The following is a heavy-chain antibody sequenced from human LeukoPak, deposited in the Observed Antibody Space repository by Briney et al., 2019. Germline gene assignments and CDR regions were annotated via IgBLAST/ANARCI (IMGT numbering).Heavy chain of an antibody. J-gene: IGHJ4*02. CDR2: ISGSGIT. D-gene: IGHD2-2*01. Sequence: GGSLRLSCAASGFTFSSYAMSWVRQAPGKGLEWVSAISGSGITYYADSVKGRFTISRDNSKNTLYLQMNSLRAEDTAVYYCAKYPEVWSSTSYWGQGTLVTVSS. V-gene: IGHV3-23*01. CDR1: GFTFSSYA. CDR3: AKYPEVWSSTSY.